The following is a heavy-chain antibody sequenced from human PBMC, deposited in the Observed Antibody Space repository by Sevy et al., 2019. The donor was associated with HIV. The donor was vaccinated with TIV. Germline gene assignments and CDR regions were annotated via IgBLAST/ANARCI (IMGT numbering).Heavy chain of an antibody. V-gene: IGHV4-34*01. CDR1: GGSFSGYY. J-gene: IGHJ3*02. D-gene: IGHD2-15*01. Sequence: SETLSLTCAVYGGSFSGYYWSWIRQPPGKGLEWIGEIKHSGGTNYNPSLNSRVTMSVDTSKNQISLKVNSVTAADTAVFYCAIHCTGSSCSHAFDIWGQGTRVTVSS. CDR3: AIHCTGSSCSHAFDI. CDR2: IKHSGGT.